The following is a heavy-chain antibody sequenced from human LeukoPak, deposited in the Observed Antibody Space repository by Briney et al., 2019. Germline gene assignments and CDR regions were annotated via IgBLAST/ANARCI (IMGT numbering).Heavy chain of an antibody. J-gene: IGHJ4*02. Sequence: KTGGSLRLSCAASGFAFSSYWMHSVRQAPGRGLVWVSRISSDGSITSYADSVKGRFTISRDNAKNTLYLQMNSLRAEDTAVYYCARGSYFFDYWGQGTLVTVSS. V-gene: IGHV3-74*01. CDR1: GFAFSSYW. CDR2: ISSDGSIT. CDR3: ARGSYFFDY. D-gene: IGHD1-26*01.